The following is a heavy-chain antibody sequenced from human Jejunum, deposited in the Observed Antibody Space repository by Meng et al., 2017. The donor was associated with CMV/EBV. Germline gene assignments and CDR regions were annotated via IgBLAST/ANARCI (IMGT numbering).Heavy chain of an antibody. V-gene: IGHV4-39*07. Sequence: QLQLQGSGPGLVKPSETLSPTCTVPGGSISSRSYYWGWIRQPPGKGLEWIGSIYYSGSTYYNPSLKSRVTISVDTSKNQFFLKLSSVTAADTAVYHCLRGSGGSVWGQGTLVTVSS. CDR2: IYYSGST. J-gene: IGHJ1*01. CDR1: GGSISSRSYY. D-gene: IGHD3-10*01. CDR3: LRGSGGSV.